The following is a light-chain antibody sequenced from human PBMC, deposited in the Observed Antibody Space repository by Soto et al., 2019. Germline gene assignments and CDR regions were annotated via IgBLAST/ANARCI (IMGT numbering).Light chain of an antibody. Sequence: EIVLTQSPGTLSLSPGERATLSCRASQTINNNYLTWYQQKPGQAPRLLIYGASSRATGIPDRFSGSGSGTDFTLTISRLEPEDFAVYYGQQYGSSPFTFGPGTKVDIK. CDR3: QQYGSSPFT. CDR1: QTINNNY. CDR2: GAS. J-gene: IGKJ3*01. V-gene: IGKV3-20*01.